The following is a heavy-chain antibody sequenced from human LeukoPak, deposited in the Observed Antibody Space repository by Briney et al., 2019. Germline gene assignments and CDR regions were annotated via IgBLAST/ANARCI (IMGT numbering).Heavy chain of an antibody. J-gene: IGHJ5*02. Sequence: GGSLRLSCAASGFTVSSNYMSWVRQAPGKGLEWVSVIYSGGSTYYADSVRGRFTISRDNSKNTLYLQMNSLRAEDTAVYYCARYYGSGSYYPRDRFDPWGQGTLVTVSS. CDR2: IYSGGST. CDR3: ARYYGSGSYYPRDRFDP. V-gene: IGHV3-66*01. D-gene: IGHD3-10*01. CDR1: GFTVSSNY.